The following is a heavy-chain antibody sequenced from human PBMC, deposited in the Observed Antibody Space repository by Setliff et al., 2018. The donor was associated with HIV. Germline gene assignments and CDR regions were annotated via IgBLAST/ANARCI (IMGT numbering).Heavy chain of an antibody. CDR3: ATPGYDDDVFGYFRF. J-gene: IGHJ1*01. Sequence: SENLSLTCTVSGGLISSSGSYWGWIRQPPGKGLEWIGNIYSTGRTYYKLSLGSRVTISIDTSKNQLSINVNSVTAADTATYYCATPGYDDDVFGYFRFWGRGTLVTVSS. V-gene: IGHV4-39*01. D-gene: IGHD5-12*01. CDR2: IYSTGRT. CDR1: GGLISSSGSY.